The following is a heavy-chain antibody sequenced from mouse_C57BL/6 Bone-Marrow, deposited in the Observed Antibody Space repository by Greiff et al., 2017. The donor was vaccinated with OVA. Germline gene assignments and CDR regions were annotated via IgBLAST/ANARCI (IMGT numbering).Heavy chain of an antibody. Sequence: VKLQQSGAELVRPGTSVKVSCKASGYAFTNYLIEWVKQRPGQGLEWIGVINPGSGGTNYNEKFKGKATLTADKSSSTAYMQLSSLTSEDSAVYFCARSGGNLDYWGQGTTLTVSS. D-gene: IGHD2-1*01. V-gene: IGHV1-54*01. J-gene: IGHJ2*01. CDR1: GYAFTNYL. CDR3: ARSGGNLDY. CDR2: INPGSGGT.